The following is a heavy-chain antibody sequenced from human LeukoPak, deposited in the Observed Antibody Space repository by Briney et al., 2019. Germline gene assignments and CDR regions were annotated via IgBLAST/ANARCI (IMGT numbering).Heavy chain of an antibody. CDR1: GFTFSSYA. J-gene: IGHJ4*02. Sequence: PGGSLRLSCAASGFTFSSYAMSWVRQAPGKGLEWVSAISGSGGSTYYANSVKGRFTISRDTSKNTLYLQMNGLRAEDTAIYYCAKGQGHIVVLVAATDYWGQGTLVTVSS. CDR3: AKGQGHIVVLVAATDY. D-gene: IGHD2-15*01. CDR2: ISGSGGST. V-gene: IGHV3-23*01.